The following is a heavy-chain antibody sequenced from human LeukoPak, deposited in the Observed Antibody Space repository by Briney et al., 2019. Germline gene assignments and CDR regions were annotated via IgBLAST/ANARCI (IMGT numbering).Heavy chain of an antibody. D-gene: IGHD3-22*01. Sequence: PSETLSLTCTVSGGSISSGDYYWSWIRQPPGKGLEWIGYIYYSGSTYYNPSLKSRVTISVDTSKNQFSLKLSSVTAADTAVYYCARDLYDSSGYPHWYFDLWGRGTLVTVSS. V-gene: IGHV4-30-4*08. CDR1: GGSISSGDYY. CDR2: IYYSGST. J-gene: IGHJ2*01. CDR3: ARDLYDSSGYPHWYFDL.